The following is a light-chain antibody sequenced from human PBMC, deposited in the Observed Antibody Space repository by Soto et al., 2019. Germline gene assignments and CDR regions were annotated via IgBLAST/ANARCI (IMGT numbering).Light chain of an antibody. Sequence: QSALTQPPSVSGAPGQRVTISCTGSSSNIGAGYDVHWYQQLPGTAPKLLIYGNSNRPSGVPDRFSGSKSGTSASLAITGLQAEDEADYYCQCYDSSLSGRDVVFGGGTKLTVL. CDR3: QCYDSSLSGRDVV. CDR1: SSNIGAGYD. J-gene: IGLJ2*01. V-gene: IGLV1-40*01. CDR2: GNS.